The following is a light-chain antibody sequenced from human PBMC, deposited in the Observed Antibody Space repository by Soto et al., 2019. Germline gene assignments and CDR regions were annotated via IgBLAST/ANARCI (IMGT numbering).Light chain of an antibody. CDR1: QSVSSN. CDR2: GAS. J-gene: IGKJ2*01. Sequence: EIVMTQSPATLSVSPGERATLSCRASQSVSSNLAWYQQKPGQAPRLLIYGASTRATGIPARFSGSGSGTEFPLTISSLQSEDFAVYYFQPYNKWPVTFGQGTKLEIK. CDR3: QPYNKWPVT. V-gene: IGKV3-15*01.